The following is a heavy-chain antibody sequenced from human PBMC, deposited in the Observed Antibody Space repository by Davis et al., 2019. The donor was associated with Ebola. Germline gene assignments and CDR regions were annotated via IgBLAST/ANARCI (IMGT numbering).Heavy chain of an antibody. V-gene: IGHV1-69*13. CDR1: GGTFSSYT. Sequence: SVKVSCKASGGTFSSYTINWVRQAPGQGLEWMGGIIPIFGTANYAQKFQGRVTITADESTSTAYMELSSLRSDDTAVFYCARGGITMMVVPRDYYYGLDVWGQGTTVTVSS. J-gene: IGHJ6*02. CDR3: ARGGITMMVVPRDYYYGLDV. CDR2: IIPIFGTA. D-gene: IGHD3-22*01.